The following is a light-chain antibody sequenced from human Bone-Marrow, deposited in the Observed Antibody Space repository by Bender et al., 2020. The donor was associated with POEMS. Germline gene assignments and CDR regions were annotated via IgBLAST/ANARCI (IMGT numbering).Light chain of an antibody. Sequence: QSALTQPASVSGSPGQSITISCTGTSSDVADYNYVSWYQQHPGKAPKVILYEVSNRPSGVSNRFSGSKSGNTASLTISGLQAEDEAHYYCCSYAGNVLFGGGTKLTVL. CDR3: CSYAGNVL. CDR2: EVS. J-gene: IGLJ2*01. CDR1: SSDVADYNY. V-gene: IGLV2-14*01.